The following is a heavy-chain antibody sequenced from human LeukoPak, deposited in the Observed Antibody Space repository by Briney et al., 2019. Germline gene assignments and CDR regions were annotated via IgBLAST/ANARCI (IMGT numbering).Heavy chain of an antibody. CDR2: IIPIFGTA. J-gene: IGHJ4*02. V-gene: IGHV1-69*13. CDR3: ARGSSRWYGGLDY. Sequence: ASVTVSCTASGYTFTSYYMHWVRQAPGQGLEWMGGIIPIFGTANYAQKFQGRVTITADESTSTAYMELSSLRSEDTAVYYCARGSSRWYGGLDYWGQGTLVTVSS. CDR1: GYTFTSYY. D-gene: IGHD6-13*01.